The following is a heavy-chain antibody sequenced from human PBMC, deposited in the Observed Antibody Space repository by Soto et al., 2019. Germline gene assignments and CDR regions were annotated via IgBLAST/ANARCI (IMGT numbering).Heavy chain of an antibody. J-gene: IGHJ4*02. D-gene: IGHD2-15*01. Sequence: QVQLVQSGAEVKKPGASVKVSCKASGYTFTSYAMHWVRQAPGQRLEWMGWINAGNGNTKYSQKFQGRVTITRDTSASSAYMQLSSLRSEDTAVYDCARDLGGWPDYWGQGTMVTVSS. CDR2: INAGNGNT. CDR3: ARDLGGWPDY. CDR1: GYTFTSYA. V-gene: IGHV1-3*01.